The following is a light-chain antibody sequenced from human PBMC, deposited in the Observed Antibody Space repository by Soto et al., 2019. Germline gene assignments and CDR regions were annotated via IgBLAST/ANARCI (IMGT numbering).Light chain of an antibody. CDR1: SGHSSYA. CDR2: LNSDGSH. J-gene: IGLJ2*01. Sequence: QPVLTQSPSASASLGASVKPTCTLSSGHSSYAIAWHQQQPEKGPRYLMKLNSDGSHSKGDGIPDRFSGSSSGAERYLTISSLQSEDEADYYCQTWGTGIHVVFGGGTKVTVL. V-gene: IGLV4-69*01. CDR3: QTWGTGIHVV.